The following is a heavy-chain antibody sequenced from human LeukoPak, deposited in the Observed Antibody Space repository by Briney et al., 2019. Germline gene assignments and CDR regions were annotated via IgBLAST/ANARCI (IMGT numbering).Heavy chain of an antibody. CDR1: GFTFSSYA. CDR2: ISGSGAST. V-gene: IGHV3-23*01. CDR3: AKEAKGIAVAGPDAFDI. Sequence: GGSLRLSCAASGFTFSSYAMSWVRQAPGKGLEWVSAISGSGASTYYADSVKGRFTISRDNSKNTLYLQMNSLRAEDTAVYYCAKEAKGIAVAGPDAFDIWGQGTMVTVSS. J-gene: IGHJ3*02. D-gene: IGHD6-19*01.